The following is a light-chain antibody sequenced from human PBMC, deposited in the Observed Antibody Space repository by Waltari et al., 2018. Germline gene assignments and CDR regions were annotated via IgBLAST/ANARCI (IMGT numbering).Light chain of an antibody. CDR2: AVS. Sequence: QSALTQPASVSGSPGQSISISCIGTSSDIGPFNLFSCYLQYPGPTPKLLIYAVSQRPSGVSNRFSGSKSGNTASLTISGLQAEDEAIYYCCSYAGSRTWVFGGGAKLTVL. CDR1: SSDIGPFNL. V-gene: IGLV2-23*02. CDR3: CSYAGSRTWV. J-gene: IGLJ3*02.